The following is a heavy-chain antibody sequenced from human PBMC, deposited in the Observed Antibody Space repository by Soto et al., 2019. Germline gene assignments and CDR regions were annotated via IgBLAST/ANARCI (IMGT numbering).Heavy chain of an antibody. Sequence: QLQLQESGSGLVKPSQTLSLTCAVSGGSISSGGYSWSWIPQPPGKGLEGIGYISHSGSIYYNPSIKRRVTRPVDTSTSPFSPTLSPATAAGTAICSWARVPAYWGQGSPVTVSS. CDR1: GGSISSGGYS. J-gene: IGHJ4*02. V-gene: IGHV4-30-2*01. CDR2: ISHSGSI. CDR3: ARVPAY.